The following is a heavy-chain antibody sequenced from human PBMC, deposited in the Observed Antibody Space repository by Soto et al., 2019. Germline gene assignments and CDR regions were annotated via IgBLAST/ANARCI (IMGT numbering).Heavy chain of an antibody. CDR1: GFTFVSYG. CDR3: ASEGGGENVFYGMDV. CDR2: IWYDGSNK. D-gene: IGHD2-15*01. J-gene: IGHJ6*02. V-gene: IGHV3-33*01. Sequence: PGGSLRLSCAASGFTFVSYGIRFFRHSPFKGLEWVAVIWYDGSNKYYADSVKGRFTISRDNSKNTLYLQMNSLRAEDTAVYYCASEGGGENVFYGMDVWGQGTTVTVSS.